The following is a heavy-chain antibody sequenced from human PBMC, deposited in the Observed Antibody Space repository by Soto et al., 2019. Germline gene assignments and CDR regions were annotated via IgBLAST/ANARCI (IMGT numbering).Heavy chain of an antibody. CDR2: ISSSSSYI. CDR3: ARLNSIVATIGNFDY. CDR1: GSTFSSYS. Sequence: LRLSCAASGSTFSSYSMNWVRQAPGKGLEWVSSISSSSSYIYYADSVKGRFTISRDNAKNSLYLQMNSLRAEDTAVYYCARLNSIVATIGNFDYWGQGTLVTVSS. D-gene: IGHD5-12*01. V-gene: IGHV3-21*01. J-gene: IGHJ4*02.